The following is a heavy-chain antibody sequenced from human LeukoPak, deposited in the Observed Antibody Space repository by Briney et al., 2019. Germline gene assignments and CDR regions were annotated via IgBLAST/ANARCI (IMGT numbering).Heavy chain of an antibody. CDR1: GYTFTGYY. D-gene: IGHD3-10*01. CDR3: ARVFRDRGPFAPFDY. V-gene: IGHV1-2*02. CDR2: INPNSGGT. J-gene: IGHJ4*02. Sequence: ASVKVSCKASGYTFTGYYMHRVRQAPGQGLEWMGWINPNSGGTNYAQKFQGRVTMTRDTSISTAYMELSRLRSDDTAVYYCARVFRDRGPFAPFDYWGQGTLVTVSS.